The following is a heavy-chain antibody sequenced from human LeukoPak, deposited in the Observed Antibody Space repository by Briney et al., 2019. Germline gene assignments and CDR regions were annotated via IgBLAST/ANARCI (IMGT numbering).Heavy chain of an antibody. CDR3: ARDYVWGSYRKMKTTFDY. D-gene: IGHD3-16*02. CDR2: IYYIGST. J-gene: IGHJ4*02. V-gene: IGHV4-39*07. Sequence: KPSETLSLTCTVSGGSISSSSYYWGWIRQPPGKGLEWIGCIYYIGSTYYNPSLKIRDTISVDTSKNQFSMKLSSVTAADTAVYYCARDYVWGSYRKMKTTFDYWGQGTLVTVSS. CDR1: GGSISSSSYY.